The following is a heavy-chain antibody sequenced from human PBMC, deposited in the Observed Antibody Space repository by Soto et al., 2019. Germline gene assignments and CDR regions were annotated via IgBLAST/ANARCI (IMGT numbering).Heavy chain of an antibody. D-gene: IGHD3-16*02. CDR3: ARDYRASYPAYYYYGMDV. CDR1: GGSISSGGYY. J-gene: IGHJ6*02. Sequence: PSETLSLTCTVSGGSISSGGYYWSWIRQHPGKGLERIGYIYYSTYYNPSLKSRVTISVDTSKNQFSLKLSSVTAADTAVYYCARDYRASYPAYYYYGMDVWGQGTTVTVSS. CDR2: IYYST. V-gene: IGHV4-31*03.